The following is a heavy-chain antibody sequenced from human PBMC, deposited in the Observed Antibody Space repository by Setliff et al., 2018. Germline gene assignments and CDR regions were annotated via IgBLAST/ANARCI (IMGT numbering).Heavy chain of an antibody. CDR1: GFTFSRFG. Sequence: GSLRLSCAASGFTFSRFGMYWVRQAPGKGLEWVAFVRYDGYNKYYADFVKGRFTISRDNAKNTLYLQMNSLTTEDTAVYFCAGQGPIFGSGLIPGFDQWGQGTMVTVSS. CDR2: VRYDGYNK. D-gene: IGHD3-3*01. CDR3: AGQGPIFGSGLIPGFDQ. J-gene: IGHJ4*02. V-gene: IGHV3-30*02.